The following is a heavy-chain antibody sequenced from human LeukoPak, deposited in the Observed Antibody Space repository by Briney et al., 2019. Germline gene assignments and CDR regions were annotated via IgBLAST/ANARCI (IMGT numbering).Heavy chain of an antibody. V-gene: IGHV4-39*07. CDR2: IYYSGST. Sequence: SETLSLTCTVSGGSISSSSYYWGWIRQPPGKGLEWIGSIYYSGSTYYNPSLKSRVTMSVDTSKNQFSLKLSSVTAADTAVYYCARDLPSMVRGVTPFDYWGQGTLVTVSS. CDR3: ARDLPSMVRGVTPFDY. J-gene: IGHJ4*02. CDR1: GGSISSSSYY. D-gene: IGHD3-10*01.